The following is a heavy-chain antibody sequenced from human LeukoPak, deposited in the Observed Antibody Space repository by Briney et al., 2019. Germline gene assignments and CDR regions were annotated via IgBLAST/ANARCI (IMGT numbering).Heavy chain of an antibody. D-gene: IGHD6-19*01. V-gene: IGHV3-23*01. CDR1: GFTFNNYA. Sequence: GGSLRRSCAASGFTFNNYAMTWVRQAPGRGLEWVSTISSRGDSTYDADSVRGRFTTSRDNSQNSLYLQMNSLRAEDTAVYYCAKGPRPDISVAHTLERWGQGTLVTVSS. CDR3: AKGPRPDISVAHTLER. CDR2: ISSRGDST. J-gene: IGHJ4*01.